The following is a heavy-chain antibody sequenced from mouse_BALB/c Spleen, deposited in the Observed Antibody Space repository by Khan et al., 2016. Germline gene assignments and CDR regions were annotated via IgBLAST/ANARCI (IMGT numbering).Heavy chain of an antibody. J-gene: IGHJ2*01. Sequence: QVQLQQSGAELARPGASVKLSCKASGYTFTSYWMQWVKQRPGQGLEWIGAIYPGDGDTRYTQKFKGKATLTADKSSSTAYMQLISLASEDSAVSYCARGNSYYDYDYWGQGTTLTVSS. CDR2: IYPGDGDT. CDR1: GYTFTSYW. D-gene: IGHD2-4*01. CDR3: ARGNSYYDYDY. V-gene: IGHV1-87*01.